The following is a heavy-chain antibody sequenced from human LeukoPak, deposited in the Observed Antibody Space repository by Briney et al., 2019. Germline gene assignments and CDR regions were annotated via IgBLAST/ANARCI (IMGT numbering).Heavy chain of an antibody. Sequence: GGSLRLSCAASGFIFDDYAMHWVRQAPGKGLEWVSDISWNSGSIGYADSVKGRFTISRDNAKNSLYLQMNSLRAEDTALYYCAKDHGYSYGPFDYWGQGTLVTVSS. D-gene: IGHD5-18*01. CDR2: ISWNSGSI. V-gene: IGHV3-9*01. CDR3: AKDHGYSYGPFDY. CDR1: GFIFDDYA. J-gene: IGHJ4*02.